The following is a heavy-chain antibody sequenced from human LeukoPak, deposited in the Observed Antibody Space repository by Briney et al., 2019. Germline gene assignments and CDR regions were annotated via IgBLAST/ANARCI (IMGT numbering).Heavy chain of an antibody. V-gene: IGHV4-30-4*08. D-gene: IGHD4-17*01. CDR3: ARVRAVTTPFDY. Sequence: SETLSLTCTVSGGSISSGDYYWSWIRQPPGKGLEWIGYIYYSGSTYYNPSLKSRVTISVDTSKNQFSLKLSSVTAADTAVYYCARVRAVTTPFDYWGQGTLVTVSS. CDR2: IYYSGST. J-gene: IGHJ4*02. CDR1: GGSISSGDYY.